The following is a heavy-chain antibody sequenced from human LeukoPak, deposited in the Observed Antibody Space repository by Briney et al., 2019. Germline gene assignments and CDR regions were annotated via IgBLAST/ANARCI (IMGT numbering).Heavy chain of an antibody. CDR3: ARRDIVVVPAATTSENYYYYGMDV. V-gene: IGHV3-21*04. CDR2: ISSSSSYI. D-gene: IGHD2-2*01. J-gene: IGHJ6*02. CDR1: GFTFSSYS. Sequence: PGGSLRLSCAASGFTFSSYSMNWVRQAPGKGLEWVSSISSSSSYIYYADSVKGRFTISRDNAKNSLYLQMNSLRAEDTAVYYCARRDIVVVPAATTSENYYYYGMDVWGQGTTVTVSS.